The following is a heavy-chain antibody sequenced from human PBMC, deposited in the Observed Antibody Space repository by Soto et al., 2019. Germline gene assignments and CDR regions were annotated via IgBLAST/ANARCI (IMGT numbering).Heavy chain of an antibody. J-gene: IGHJ4*02. V-gene: IGHV3-30*18. CDR3: AKGAQFDPLEALNY. Sequence: PGGSLRLSCAASGFTFSSYGMHWVRQAPGKGLEWVAVISYDGSNKYYADSVKGRFTISRDNSKNTLYLQMNSLRAEDTAVYYCAKGAQFDPLEALNYWGQGTLVTVSS. D-gene: IGHD1-1*01. CDR2: ISYDGSNK. CDR1: GFTFSSYG.